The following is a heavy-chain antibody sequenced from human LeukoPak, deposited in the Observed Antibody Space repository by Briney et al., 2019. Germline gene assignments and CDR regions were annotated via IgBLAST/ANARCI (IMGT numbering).Heavy chain of an antibody. CDR1: GGTFGSYA. V-gene: IGHV1-69*13. Sequence: ASVKVSCKASGGTFGSYAISWVRRAPGQGLEWMGGIIPIFGTANYAQKFQGRVTITADESTSTAYMELSSLRSEDTAVYYCASPYGSGSYLFYYYGMDVWGKGTTVTVSS. CDR2: IIPIFGTA. J-gene: IGHJ6*04. D-gene: IGHD3-10*01. CDR3: ASPYGSGSYLFYYYGMDV.